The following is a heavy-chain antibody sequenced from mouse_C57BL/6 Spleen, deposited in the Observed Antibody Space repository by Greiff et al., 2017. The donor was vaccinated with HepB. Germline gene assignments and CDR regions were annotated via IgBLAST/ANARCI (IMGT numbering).Heavy chain of an antibody. Sequence: DVKLVESGGGLVKPGGSLKLSCAASGFTFSDYGMHWVRQAPEKGLEWVAYISSGSSTIYYADTVKGRFTISRDNAKNTLFLQMTSLRSEDTAMYYCATQCDYSGPSYYFEYWGQGTTLSVSS. CDR3: ATQCDYSGPSYYFEY. D-gene: IGHD1-1*01. CDR1: GFTFSDYG. J-gene: IGHJ2*01. V-gene: IGHV5-17*01. CDR2: ISSGSSTI.